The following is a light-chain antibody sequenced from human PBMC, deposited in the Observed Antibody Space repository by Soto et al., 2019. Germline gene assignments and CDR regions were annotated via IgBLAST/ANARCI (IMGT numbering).Light chain of an antibody. CDR2: KAS. CDR3: QQYNTYSLT. J-gene: IGKJ1*01. V-gene: IGKV1-5*03. CDR1: QSISNR. Sequence: DIQMTQFPSTLSASVGDRVTITCRASQSISNRLAWFQQKSGEAPNLLIHKASSLESGVPSRFSGSGSGTEFTLTTSSLQPNDFATYYCQQYNTYSLTFGQGTKVEIK.